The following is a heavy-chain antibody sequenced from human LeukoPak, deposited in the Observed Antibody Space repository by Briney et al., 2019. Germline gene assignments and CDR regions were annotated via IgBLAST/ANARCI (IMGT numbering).Heavy chain of an antibody. CDR2: ISSSSSYI. J-gene: IGHJ5*02. CDR1: GFTFSSYS. CDR3: ARNSGYYGYNWFDP. Sequence: PGGSLRLSCAASGFTFSSYSMNWVRQAPGKGLEWVSSISSSSSYIYYADSVKGRFTISRDNAKNSLYLQMNSLRAEDTAVYYCARNSGYYGYNWFDPWGQGTLVTVSS. D-gene: IGHD3-22*01. V-gene: IGHV3-21*01.